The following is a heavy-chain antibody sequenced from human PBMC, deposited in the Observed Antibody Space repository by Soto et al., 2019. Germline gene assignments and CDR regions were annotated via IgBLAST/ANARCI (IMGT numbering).Heavy chain of an antibody. J-gene: IGHJ2*01. Sequence: QVQLVQSGAEVKKPGSSVKVSCKASGGTFSTNAISWVRQAPGQGLEWMGGITPLFGTANYAQKFQGRVTVTAVASTTTAYMELSSLSSEDTAVYYCAQALGLAVAGPGRFDLWGRGTLITVSS. CDR1: GGTFSTNA. CDR2: ITPLFGTA. D-gene: IGHD6-19*01. CDR3: AQALGLAVAGPGRFDL. V-gene: IGHV1-69*12.